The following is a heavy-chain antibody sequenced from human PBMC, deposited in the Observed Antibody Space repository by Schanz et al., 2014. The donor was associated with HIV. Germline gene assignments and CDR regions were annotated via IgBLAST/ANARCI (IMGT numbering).Heavy chain of an antibody. CDR3: AKDRGGGSGMVTNYYYGMDV. CDR1: RFTFSSYA. J-gene: IGHJ6*02. D-gene: IGHD5-18*01. Sequence: EVQLLESGGGLVQPGGSLRLSCAASRFTFSSYAMSWVRQAPGKGLEWVSGISWNSGSIGYGDSVKGRFTISRDNAKNSLYLQMNNLRTEDTALYYCAKDRGGGSGMVTNYYYGMDVWGQGTTVTVSS. CDR2: ISWNSGSI. V-gene: IGHV3-9*01.